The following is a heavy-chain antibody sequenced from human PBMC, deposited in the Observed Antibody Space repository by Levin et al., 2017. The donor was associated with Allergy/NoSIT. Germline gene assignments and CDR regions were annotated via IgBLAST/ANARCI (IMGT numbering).Heavy chain of an antibody. D-gene: IGHD3-3*01. CDR1: GYTFTSYG. CDR3: ARETAGYYDFWSGYGRGGMDV. Sequence: EASVKVSCKASGYTFTSYGISWVRQAPGQGLEWMGWISAYNGNTNYAQKLQGRVTMTTDTSTSTAYMELRSLRSDDTAVYYCARETAGYYDFWSGYGRGGMDVWGQGTTVTVSS. CDR2: ISAYNGNT. V-gene: IGHV1-18*01. J-gene: IGHJ6*02.